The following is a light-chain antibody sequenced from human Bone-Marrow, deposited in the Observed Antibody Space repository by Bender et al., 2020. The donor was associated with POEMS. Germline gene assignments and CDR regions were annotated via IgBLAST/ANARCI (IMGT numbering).Light chain of an antibody. V-gene: IGLV2-23*02. Sequence: QSALTQPASVSGSPGQSITISCTGTSSDVGNYNLVSWYQQHPGKAPKIMIYEVSKRPSGVSNRFSGSKSGNTASLTISGLQAEDEADYYCCSYAGSSRVFGGGTKLTVL. CDR1: SSDVGNYNL. CDR3: CSYAGSSRV. J-gene: IGLJ3*02. CDR2: EVS.